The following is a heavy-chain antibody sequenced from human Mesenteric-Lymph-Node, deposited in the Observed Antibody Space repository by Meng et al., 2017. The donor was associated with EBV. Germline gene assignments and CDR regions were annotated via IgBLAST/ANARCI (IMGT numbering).Heavy chain of an antibody. Sequence: GSGLAKPPPTLSLTCTVSGGSVNSGGYSWSWIRQSPEKGLEWIGYVHHSGLTYYNPSLETRVIISLERSKNQFSLKLTSVTAADTAVYYCAGGDYVNQFNYWGQGTLVTVSS. D-gene: IGHD4-17*01. CDR1: GGSVNSGGYS. CDR3: AGGDYVNQFNY. J-gene: IGHJ4*02. CDR2: VHHSGLT. V-gene: IGHV4-30-2*06.